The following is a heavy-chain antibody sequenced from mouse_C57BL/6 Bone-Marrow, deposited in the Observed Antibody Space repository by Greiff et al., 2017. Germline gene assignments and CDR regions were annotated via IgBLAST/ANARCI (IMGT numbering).Heavy chain of an antibody. CDR1: GFHIKDAY. J-gene: IGHJ2*01. CDR3: TTPTTVVVDY. D-gene: IGHD1-1*01. V-gene: IGHV14-4*01. CDR2: IAPENGDT. Sequence: VQLKQSGAALVRPGASVKLSCTASGFHIKDAYMHWVTQRPEQGLEWIGWIAPENGDTDYASTFQGKATITADTSSNTASLQLSSLTTEDTAVYYCTTPTTVVVDYWGQGTTLTVSA.